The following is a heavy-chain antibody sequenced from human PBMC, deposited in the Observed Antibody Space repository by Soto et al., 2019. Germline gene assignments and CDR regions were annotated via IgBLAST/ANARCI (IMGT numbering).Heavy chain of an antibody. J-gene: IGHJ6*02. CDR3: ANPRQASCPSGACLPPLDV. CDR1: GGTFSSYA. CDR2: IIPIFGTA. V-gene: IGHV1-69*05. Sequence: GASVKVSCKASGGTFSSYAISWVRQAPGQGLEWMGGIIPIFGTANYAQKFQGRVTITRDRSTTTFYMELSSLRSDDTAVFYCANPRQASCPSGACLPPLDVWGQGTTVTVSS. D-gene: IGHD2-21*01.